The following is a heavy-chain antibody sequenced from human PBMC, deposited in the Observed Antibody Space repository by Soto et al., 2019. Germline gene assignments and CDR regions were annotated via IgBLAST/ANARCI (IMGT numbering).Heavy chain of an antibody. Sequence: PGGSLRLSCSASGFTFSSYAMHWVRQAPGKGLEYVSAISSNGGSTYYADSVKGRFTISRDNSKNTLYLQMSSLRAEDTAVYYCVKDPNDFWSGYSGPFDYWGQGTLVTVSS. D-gene: IGHD3-3*01. V-gene: IGHV3-64D*08. J-gene: IGHJ4*02. CDR1: GFTFSSYA. CDR2: ISSNGGST. CDR3: VKDPNDFWSGYSGPFDY.